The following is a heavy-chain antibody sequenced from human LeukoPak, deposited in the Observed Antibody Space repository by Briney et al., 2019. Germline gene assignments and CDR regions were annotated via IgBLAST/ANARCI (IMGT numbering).Heavy chain of an antibody. CDR3: ARDPGKEMATTDY. D-gene: IGHD5-24*01. CDR2: INPNSGGT. Sequence: ASVKVSCKAPGYTFTGYYMHWVRQAPGQGLEWMGRINPNSGGTNYAQKFQGRATMTRDTSISTAYMELSRLRSDDTAVYYCARDPGKEMATTDYWGQGTLVTVSS. J-gene: IGHJ4*02. CDR1: GYTFTGYY. V-gene: IGHV1-2*06.